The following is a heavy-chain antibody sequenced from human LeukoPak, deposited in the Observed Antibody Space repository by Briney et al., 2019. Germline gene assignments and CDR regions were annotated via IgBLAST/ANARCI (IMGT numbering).Heavy chain of an antibody. V-gene: IGHV4-30-2*01. J-gene: IGHJ4*02. D-gene: IGHD2-15*01. CDR1: GGSISSGGYS. CDR3: ARAGRIDCSGGSCYSGFGY. Sequence: SETLSLTCAVSGGSISSGGYSWSWIRQPPGKGLEWIGYIYHRGSTYYNPSLKSRVTISVDRSKNQFSLKLSSVTAADTAVYYCARAGRIDCSGGSCYSGFGYWGQGTLVTVSS. CDR2: IYHRGST.